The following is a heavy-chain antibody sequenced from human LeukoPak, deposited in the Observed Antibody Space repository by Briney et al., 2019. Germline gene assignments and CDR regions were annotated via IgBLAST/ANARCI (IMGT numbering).Heavy chain of an antibody. CDR3: AKEGDDFWSGPLDY. CDR2: ISYDGSNK. J-gene: IGHJ4*02. Sequence: PGRSLRLSCAASGFTFSSYAMHWVRQAPGKGLEWVAVISYDGSNKYYADSVKGRFTISRDNSKNTLYLQMNSLRAEDTAVYYCAKEGDDFWSGPLDYWGQGTLVTVSS. V-gene: IGHV3-30-3*01. D-gene: IGHD3-3*01. CDR1: GFTFSSYA.